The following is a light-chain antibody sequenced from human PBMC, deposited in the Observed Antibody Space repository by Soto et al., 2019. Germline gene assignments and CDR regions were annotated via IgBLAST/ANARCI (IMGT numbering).Light chain of an antibody. V-gene: IGKV3-15*01. J-gene: IGKJ5*01. CDR2: DVS. CDR3: KQYNNWPFS. CDR1: QSVSSSY. Sequence: EIVLTQSPGTLSLSPGERATLSCRASQSVSSSYLAWYQQKPGQAPRLLIYDVSIRATGVPARFSGTGSETDFTLTIRGLQSEDSAVYFCKQYNNWPFSFGQGTRLEIK.